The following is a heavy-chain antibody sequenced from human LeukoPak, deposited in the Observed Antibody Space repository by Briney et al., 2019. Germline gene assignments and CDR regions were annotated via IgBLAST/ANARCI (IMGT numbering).Heavy chain of an antibody. CDR1: GFTFSSYW. Sequence: GGSLTLSCAASGFTFSSYWMTWPRQAPGKGLEWVANIKQDESQKYYVDSVKGRFTISRNNAKNSLFLQMNSLRAEDKAVYYCARDQAVASVYREDSWGQGTLVTVSS. CDR2: IKQDESQK. CDR3: ARDQAVASVYREDS. D-gene: IGHD6-19*01. V-gene: IGHV3-7*01. J-gene: IGHJ4*02.